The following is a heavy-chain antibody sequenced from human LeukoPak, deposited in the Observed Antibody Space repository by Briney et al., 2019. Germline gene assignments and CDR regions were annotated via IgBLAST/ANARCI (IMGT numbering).Heavy chain of an antibody. Sequence: GGSLRLSCAASGFTFSSYSMNWVRQAPGKGLEWVSSISSSSSYIYYADSVKGRFTISRDNAKNSLYLQMNSLRAEDTAVYYCARDFEYGSGPLGYYYYGMDVWGQGTTVTVSS. D-gene: IGHD6-19*01. CDR2: ISSSSSYI. CDR1: GFTFSSYS. J-gene: IGHJ6*02. V-gene: IGHV3-21*01. CDR3: ARDFEYGSGPLGYYYYGMDV.